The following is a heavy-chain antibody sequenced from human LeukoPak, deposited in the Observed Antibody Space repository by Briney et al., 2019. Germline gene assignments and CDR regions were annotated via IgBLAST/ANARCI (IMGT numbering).Heavy chain of an antibody. CDR3: ARLLHPYYYDSSGYYWFDP. V-gene: IGHV4-59*02. CDR1: GGSVSSYY. D-gene: IGHD3-22*01. J-gene: IGHJ5*02. Sequence: SETLSLTCTVSGGSVSSYYWSWIRQPPGKGLEWIGYIYCSGSTNYNPSLKSRVTISVDTSKNQFSLKLSSVTAADTAVYYCARLLHPYYYDSSGYYWFDPWGQGTLLTVSS. CDR2: IYCSGST.